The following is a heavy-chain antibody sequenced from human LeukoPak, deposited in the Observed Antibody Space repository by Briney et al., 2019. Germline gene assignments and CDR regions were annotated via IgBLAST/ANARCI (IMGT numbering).Heavy chain of an antibody. CDR3: ATFFTIFGVVIRQDAFDI. V-gene: IGHV3-23*01. Sequence: GVSLRLSCAASGFTFSSYAMSWVRQAPGKGLEWVSAISGSGGSTYYADSVKGRFTISRDNSKNTLYLQMNSLRAEDTAVYYCATFFTIFGVVIRQDAFDIWGQGTMVTVSS. D-gene: IGHD3-3*01. CDR2: ISGSGGST. CDR1: GFTFSSYA. J-gene: IGHJ3*02.